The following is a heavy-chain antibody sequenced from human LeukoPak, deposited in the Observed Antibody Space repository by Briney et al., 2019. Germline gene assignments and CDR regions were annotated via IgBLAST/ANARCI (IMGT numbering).Heavy chain of an antibody. J-gene: IGHJ4*02. V-gene: IGHV3-74*01. D-gene: IGHD4-17*01. CDR2: INSDGSIT. CDR1: GFTFTTYW. CDR3: AREGRPDYGLAY. Sequence: GGSLRLSCAASGFTFTTYWMHWVRQAPGKGLVWVSHINSDGSITSYADSVKGRFTISRDNAKNTLYLQMNSLRAEDTAVYYCAREGRPDYGLAYWGQGTLVTVSS.